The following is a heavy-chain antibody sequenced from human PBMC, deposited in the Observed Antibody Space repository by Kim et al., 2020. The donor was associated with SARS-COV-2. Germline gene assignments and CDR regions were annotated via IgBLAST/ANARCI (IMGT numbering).Heavy chain of an antibody. V-gene: IGHV4-39*01. D-gene: IGHD3-22*01. CDR1: GGSISSSSYY. J-gene: IGHJ4*02. CDR2: IYYSGST. CDR3: ARINSSGYYYPLYYFDY. Sequence: SETLSLTCTVSGGSISSSSYYWGWIRQPPGKGLEWIGSIYYSGSTYYNPSLKSRVTISVDTSKNQFSLKLSSVTAADTAVYYCARINSSGYYYPLYYFDYWGQGTLVTVSS.